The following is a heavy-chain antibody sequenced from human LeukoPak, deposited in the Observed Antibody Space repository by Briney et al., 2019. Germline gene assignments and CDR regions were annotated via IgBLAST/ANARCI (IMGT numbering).Heavy chain of an antibody. Sequence: GGSLRLSCAASGFTFSNYWMHGVRQVPGKGLVWVSRINDDGSFTTYADSVKGRFTISRDNAKNTLYLQMNSLRAEDTAVYYCTREILAAGKTLTYWGQGSLITVSS. CDR3: TREILAAGKTLTY. CDR2: INDDGSFT. D-gene: IGHD6-13*01. CDR1: GFTFSNYW. V-gene: IGHV3-74*01. J-gene: IGHJ4*02.